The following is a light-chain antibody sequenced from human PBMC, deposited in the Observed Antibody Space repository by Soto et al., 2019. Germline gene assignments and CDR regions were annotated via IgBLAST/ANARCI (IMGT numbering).Light chain of an antibody. CDR2: GTS. V-gene: IGKV3-20*01. CDR3: QQYTVWPFT. Sequence: EIVLTQSPGTLSSSPGHRATLSCRASQSVVSTYLAWYQQKPGQAPRLLIYGTSNKATGIPDRFSGSGSGTEFTLTISSLHSEEFAVYYCQQYTVWPFTFGGGTKVEIK. J-gene: IGKJ4*01. CDR1: QSVVSTY.